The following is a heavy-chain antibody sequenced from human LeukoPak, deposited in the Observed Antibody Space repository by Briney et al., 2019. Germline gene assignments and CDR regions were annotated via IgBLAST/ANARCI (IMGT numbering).Heavy chain of an antibody. V-gene: IGHV3-53*01. CDR1: GFTVSSNY. J-gene: IGHJ4*02. CDR2: IYSGGST. D-gene: IGHD5-18*01. CDR3: AREDGDTAPAIDY. Sequence: GGSLRLSCAASGFTVSSNYMSWVRQAPGKGLEWVSVIYSGGSTYYADSVKGRLTISRDNSKNTLYLQMNSLRAEDTAVYYCAREDGDTAPAIDYWGQGTLVTVSS.